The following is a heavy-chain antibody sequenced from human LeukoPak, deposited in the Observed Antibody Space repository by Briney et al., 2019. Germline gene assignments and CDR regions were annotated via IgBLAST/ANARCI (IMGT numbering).Heavy chain of an antibody. V-gene: IGHV4-39*01. CDR2: IYYSGST. CDR1: GGSISSSSYY. CDR3: ARDDYGGKREFNWFDP. D-gene: IGHD4-23*01. J-gene: IGHJ5*02. Sequence: SETLSLTCTVSGGSISSSSYYWGWIRQPPGKGLEWIGSIYYSGSTYYNPSLKSRVTISVDTSKNQFSLKLSSVTAADTAVYYCARDDYGGKREFNWFDPWGQGTLVTVSS.